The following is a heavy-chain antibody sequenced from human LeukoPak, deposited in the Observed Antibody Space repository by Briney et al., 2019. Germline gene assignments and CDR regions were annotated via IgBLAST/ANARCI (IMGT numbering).Heavy chain of an antibody. D-gene: IGHD1-14*01. Sequence: ASVKVSCKASGYTFTSYDINWVRQATGQGLEWMGWMNPNSGNTGYAQKFQGRVTMTRDTSTATVYMELSSLRSEDTAVYYCAREPPGAYYFDFWGQGNPVTVSS. CDR1: GYTFTSYD. V-gene: IGHV1-8*01. CDR3: AREPPGAYYFDF. J-gene: IGHJ4*02. CDR2: MNPNSGNT.